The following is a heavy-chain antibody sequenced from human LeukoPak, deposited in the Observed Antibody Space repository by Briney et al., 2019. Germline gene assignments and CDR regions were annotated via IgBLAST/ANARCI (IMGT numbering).Heavy chain of an antibody. CDR1: GFTFSSYA. D-gene: IGHD3-22*01. J-gene: IGHJ3*02. V-gene: IGHV3-23*01. Sequence: PGGSLRLSCAASGFTFSSYAMSWVRHAPGKGLEWVSDISGSGGSTYYADSVKGRFTISRDNSKNTLYLQMNSLRAEDTAVYYCARDQAYYYDSSGYYLDAFDIWGQGTMVTVSS. CDR3: ARDQAYYYDSSGYYLDAFDI. CDR2: ISGSGGST.